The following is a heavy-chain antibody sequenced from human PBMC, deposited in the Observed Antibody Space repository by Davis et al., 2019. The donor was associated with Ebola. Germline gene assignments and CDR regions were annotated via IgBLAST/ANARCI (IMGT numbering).Heavy chain of an antibody. J-gene: IGHJ6*04. V-gene: IGHV3-30-3*01. CDR2: ISYDGSNK. CDR3: ARTRADWGSLYYYYGMDV. D-gene: IGHD7-27*01. CDR1: GFTFSSYA. Sequence: PGGSLRLSCAASGFTFSSYAMHWVRQAPGKGLEWVAVISYDGSNKYYADSVKGRFTISRDNSKNTLYLQMNSLRAEDTAVYYCARTRADWGSLYYYYGMDVWGKGTTVTVSS.